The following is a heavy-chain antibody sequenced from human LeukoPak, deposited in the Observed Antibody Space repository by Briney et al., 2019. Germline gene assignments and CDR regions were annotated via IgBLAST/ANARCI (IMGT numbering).Heavy chain of an antibody. D-gene: IGHD7-27*01. CDR3: TVGNWGLDY. CDR2: IKQDGSEK. Sequence: GGSLRLSCAASGFTISSYWMSWVRQAPGKGLEWVANIKQDGSEKYYVESVKGRSTISRDNAKNSLYLQMNSLRAEDTAVYYCTVGNWGLDYWGQGTLVTVSS. V-gene: IGHV3-7*01. J-gene: IGHJ4*02. CDR1: GFTISSYW.